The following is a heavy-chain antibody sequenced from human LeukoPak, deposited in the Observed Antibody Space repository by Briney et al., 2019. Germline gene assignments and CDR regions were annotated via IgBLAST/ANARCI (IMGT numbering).Heavy chain of an antibody. CDR2: IYYSGGT. V-gene: IGHV4-59*12. CDR3: ARGRVMITFGGVIARGPFDY. J-gene: IGHJ4*02. D-gene: IGHD3-16*02. Sequence: SETLSLTCTVSGGSISSYYWSWIRQPPGKGLEWIGYIYYSGGTNYNPSLKSRVTISVDTSKNQFSLKLSSVTAADTAVYCCARGRVMITFGGVIARGPFDYWGQGTLVTVSS. CDR1: GGSISSYY.